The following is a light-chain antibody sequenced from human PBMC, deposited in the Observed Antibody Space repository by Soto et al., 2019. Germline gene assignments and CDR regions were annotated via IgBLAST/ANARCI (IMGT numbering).Light chain of an antibody. CDR2: DVS. J-gene: IGLJ1*01. V-gene: IGLV2-14*01. CDR1: SSDVGGYNY. Sequence: QSVLTQPASVSGSPGQSITISCTGTSSDVGGYNYVSWYQQHPGKAPKLMIYDVSNRTSGVSNCFSGSKSGNTASLTISGLQAEDEADYYCSSYTSSSTNVFGTGTKVTVL. CDR3: SSYTSSSTNV.